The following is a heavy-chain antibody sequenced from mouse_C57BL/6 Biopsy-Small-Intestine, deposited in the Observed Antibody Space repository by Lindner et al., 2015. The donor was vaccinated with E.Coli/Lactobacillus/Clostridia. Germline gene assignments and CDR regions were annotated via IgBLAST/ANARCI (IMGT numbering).Heavy chain of an antibody. CDR1: GYSFTGNY. V-gene: IGHV1-42*01. CDR3: ALITTLVVPDY. D-gene: IGHD1-1*01. J-gene: IGHJ2*02. CDR2: INPSTGGT. Sequence: VQLQESGPELVKSGASVKISCKASGYSFTGNYMNWVKQSPEKSLEWIGEINPSTGGTTYNENFRAKATLTIDRSSSTAYMQLKSLTSEDSAVYFCALITTLVVPDYWGQGTSLTVSS.